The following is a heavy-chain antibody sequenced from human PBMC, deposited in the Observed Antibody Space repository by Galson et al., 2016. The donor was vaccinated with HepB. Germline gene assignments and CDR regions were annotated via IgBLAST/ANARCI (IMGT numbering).Heavy chain of an antibody. J-gene: IGHJ6*04. CDR3: ARETASRPGYYYALDV. CDR2: FSSRVVKP. Sequence: SLRLSCATSGFIFSSFAMSWVRQAPGKGLAWVSTFSSRVVKPYYANSARGRFTISIDNSKKTLYLQMTGLRAEDTAVYFCARETASRPGYYYALDVWGKGTTVTVSS. CDR1: GFIFSSFA. V-gene: IGHV3-23*01. D-gene: IGHD5-18*01.